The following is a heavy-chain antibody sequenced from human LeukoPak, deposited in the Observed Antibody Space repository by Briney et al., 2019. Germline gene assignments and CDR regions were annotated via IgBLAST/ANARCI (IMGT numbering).Heavy chain of an antibody. Sequence: PSETLSLTCTVSGGSISSYHWGWIRPPPGKGLEGLGYIYYSGSNNYNPSLKSRVTISVDTSKTQFSLKLSSVTAADTAVYYCARLSGIAAAVVMGGFDYWGQGTLVTVSS. CDR2: IYYSGSN. D-gene: IGHD6-13*01. CDR1: GGSISSYH. V-gene: IGHV4-59*01. J-gene: IGHJ4*02. CDR3: ARLSGIAAAVVMGGFDY.